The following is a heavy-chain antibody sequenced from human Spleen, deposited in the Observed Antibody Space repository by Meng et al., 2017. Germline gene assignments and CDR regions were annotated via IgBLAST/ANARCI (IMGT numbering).Heavy chain of an antibody. CDR1: GFTFSTYS. CDR2: IKQDGSEK. D-gene: IGHD3-22*01. CDR3: ARDQGAGWVLVYYRY. V-gene: IGHV3-7*01. J-gene: IGHJ4*02. Sequence: GESLKISCAASGFTFSTYSMNWVRQAPGKGLEWVANIKQDGSEKYYVDSVKGRFTISRDNAKNSLYLQMNSLRAEDTAVYYCARDQGAGWVLVYYRYWGQGTLVTVSS.